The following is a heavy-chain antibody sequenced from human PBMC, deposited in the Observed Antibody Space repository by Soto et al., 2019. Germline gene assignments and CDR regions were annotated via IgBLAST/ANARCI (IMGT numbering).Heavy chain of an antibody. D-gene: IGHD4-17*01. CDR1: GGSISSGGYS. CDR3: ARAHYGDYGYGMDV. Sequence: QLQLQESSSGLVKPSQTLSLTCAVSGGSISSGGYSWSWIRQPPGKGLEWIGYIYHRGTTYYNPSLKSRVTISVDRSKNQFSLKLSSVTAADTAVYYCARAHYGDYGYGMDVWGQGTTVTVSS. V-gene: IGHV4-30-2*01. CDR2: IYHRGTT. J-gene: IGHJ6*02.